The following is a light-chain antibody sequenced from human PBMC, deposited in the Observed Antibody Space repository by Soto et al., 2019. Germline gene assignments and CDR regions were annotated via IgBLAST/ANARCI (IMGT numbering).Light chain of an antibody. CDR3: QQRSNWPIT. Sequence: EIVLPQSPGTLPLSPGERATLSCRASQSVISSYVAWSQQKPGQAPSLRREGASTRATGVPDRGSGSGSGTDFTLTISRLEPEDFVVYYCQQRSNWPITFGQGTRLEIK. CDR1: QSVISSY. V-gene: IGKV3D-20*02. CDR2: GAS. J-gene: IGKJ5*01.